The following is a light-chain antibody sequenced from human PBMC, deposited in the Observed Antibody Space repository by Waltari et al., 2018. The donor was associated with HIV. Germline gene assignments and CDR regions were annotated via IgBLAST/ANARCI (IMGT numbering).Light chain of an antibody. Sequence: QPALTQPPSASGSPGQSVTISCTGPSSDIGGYKYVSWYQHHPGTAPNLIIYEVRKRPSGAPDRFSGSKASNTASLTVSGLQAEDEADYYCSTYAGSRGYVFATGTKVTVL. CDR2: EVR. CDR1: SSDIGGYKY. J-gene: IGLJ1*01. CDR3: STYAGSRGYV. V-gene: IGLV2-8*01.